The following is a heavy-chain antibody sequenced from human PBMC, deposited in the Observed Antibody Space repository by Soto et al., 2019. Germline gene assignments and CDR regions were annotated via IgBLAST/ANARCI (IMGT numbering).Heavy chain of an antibody. CDR3: ARDYCSSTSCPGGGYYMDV. Sequence: QVQLVESGGGVVQPGRSLRLSCAASGFTFSSYGMHWVRQAPGKGLEWVAVIWYDGSNKYYADSVKGRFTISRDNSKNTLYLQMNSLRAEDTAVYYCARDYCSSTSCPGGGYYMDVWGKGTTVTVSS. D-gene: IGHD2-2*01. CDR1: GFTFSSYG. J-gene: IGHJ6*03. V-gene: IGHV3-33*01. CDR2: IWYDGSNK.